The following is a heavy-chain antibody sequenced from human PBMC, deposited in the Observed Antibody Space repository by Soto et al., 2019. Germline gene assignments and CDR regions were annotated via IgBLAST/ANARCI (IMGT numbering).Heavy chain of an antibody. V-gene: IGHV3-33*03. CDR1: GFPFSSYG. CDR3: ASSIN. Sequence: GGSLRLSCAASGFPFSSYGMHWVRQAPGKGLDWVGVIWYDGSNKDYAESVKGRFTISRDNSENTLYLQMNSLRADDTAVYYCASSINWGQGTLVTVSS. CDR2: IWYDGSNK. J-gene: IGHJ4*02.